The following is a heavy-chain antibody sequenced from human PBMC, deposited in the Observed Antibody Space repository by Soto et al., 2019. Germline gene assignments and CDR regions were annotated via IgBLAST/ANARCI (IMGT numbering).Heavy chain of an antibody. J-gene: IGHJ3*01. CDR1: GLTISGKKY. CDR3: AKGGAVLLDPFDV. D-gene: IGHD1-26*01. V-gene: IGHV3-53*01. Sequence: DVQLVESGGGLIQPGESLRLSCAAFGLTISGKKYVAWVRQAPGKGLEWVSALYDVDGSFYADSVTGRFTISRDNSKNTLYLQMNSLRADDTAVYYCAKGGAVLLDPFDVWGQGTMVTVSS. CDR2: LYDVDGS.